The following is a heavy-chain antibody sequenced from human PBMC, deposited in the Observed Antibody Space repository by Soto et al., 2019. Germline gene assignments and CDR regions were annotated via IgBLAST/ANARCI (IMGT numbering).Heavy chain of an antibody. Sequence: QVQLVESGGGVVQPGRSLRLSCAASGFTFSSYGMHWVRQAPGKGLEWVAVIWYDGSNKYYADSVKGRFTISRDNSKNTLYLQMNSLRAEDTAVYYCARDVRGPSSDGMDVWGQGTTVTVSS. V-gene: IGHV3-33*01. CDR3: ARDVRGPSSDGMDV. CDR1: GFTFSSYG. D-gene: IGHD6-6*01. J-gene: IGHJ6*02. CDR2: IWYDGSNK.